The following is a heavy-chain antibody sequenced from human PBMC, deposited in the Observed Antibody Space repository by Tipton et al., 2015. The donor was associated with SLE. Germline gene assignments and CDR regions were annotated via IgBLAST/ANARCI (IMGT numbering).Heavy chain of an antibody. D-gene: IGHD5-12*01. CDR1: GYSFTSYW. V-gene: IGHV5-51*03. Sequence: QLVQSGAEVKKPGESLKISCKGSGYSFTSYWIGWVRQMPGKGLEWMGIIYPGDSDTRYSPSFQGQATISADKSISTAYLQWSSLKASDAAMYDCARPGGDSGYDGGFWFDYWGQGTLVTVSS. CDR2: IYPGDSDT. J-gene: IGHJ4*02. CDR3: ARPGGDSGYDGGFWFDY.